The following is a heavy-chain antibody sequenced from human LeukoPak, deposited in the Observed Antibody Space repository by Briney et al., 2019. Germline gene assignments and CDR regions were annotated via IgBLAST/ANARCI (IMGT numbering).Heavy chain of an antibody. Sequence: GRSLRLSCAASGFTFSSYAMHWVRQAPGKGLEWVAVISYDGSNKYYADSVKGRFTISRDNSKNTLHLQMSSLRAEDTAVYYCARDSSLGEWGQGTLVTVSS. J-gene: IGHJ4*02. D-gene: IGHD3-10*01. CDR2: ISYDGSNK. CDR1: GFTFSSYA. CDR3: ARDSSLGE. V-gene: IGHV3-30-3*01.